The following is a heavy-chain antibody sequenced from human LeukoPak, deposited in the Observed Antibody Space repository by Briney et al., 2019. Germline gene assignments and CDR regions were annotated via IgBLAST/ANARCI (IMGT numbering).Heavy chain of an antibody. CDR2: IHYSGST. CDR3: ARGYSSSWYYFDY. V-gene: IGHV4-59*08. Sequence: PSETLSLTCTVSGGSISNYYWSWIRQPPGKGLEWIGYIHYSGSTNYNPSLKSRATISVDTSKSQFSPKLSSVTAADTAVYYCARGYSSSWYYFDYWGQGTLVTVSS. CDR1: GGSISNYY. J-gene: IGHJ4*02. D-gene: IGHD6-13*01.